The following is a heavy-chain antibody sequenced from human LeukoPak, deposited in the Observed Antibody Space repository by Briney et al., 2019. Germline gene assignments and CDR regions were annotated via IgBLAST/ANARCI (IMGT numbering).Heavy chain of an antibody. CDR1: GLTFSSSW. V-gene: IGHV3-7*01. J-gene: IGHJ4*02. CDR2: INPDGNKK. CDR3: ARDLAYSRLDY. Sequence: GGSLRLSCAVSGLTFSSSWMDGVRQAPGKGLEWVASINPDGNKKYSADSVKGRFTISRDNAENSLYLQMNSLRVEDTAFYYCARDLAYSRLDYWGQGMLVTVYS. D-gene: IGHD5-18*01.